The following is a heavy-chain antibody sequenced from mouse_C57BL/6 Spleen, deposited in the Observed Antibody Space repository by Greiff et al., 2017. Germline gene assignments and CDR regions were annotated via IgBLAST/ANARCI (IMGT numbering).Heavy chain of an antibody. CDR3: ARNWDPYYYAMDY. CDR1: GYTFTDYY. D-gene: IGHD4-1*01. J-gene: IGHJ4*01. V-gene: IGHV1-26*01. CDR2: INPNNGGT. Sequence: VQLQQSGPELVKPGASVKISCKASGYTFTDYYMNWVKQSHGKSLEWIGDINPNNGGTSYNQKFKGKATLTVDKSSSTAYMELRSLTSEDSAVYYCARNWDPYYYAMDYWGQGTSVTVSS.